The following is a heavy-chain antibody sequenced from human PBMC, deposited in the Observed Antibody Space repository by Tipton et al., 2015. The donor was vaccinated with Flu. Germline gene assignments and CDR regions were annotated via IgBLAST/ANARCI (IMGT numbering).Heavy chain of an antibody. CDR3: ARVWDNSGYYYDLG. J-gene: IGHJ4*02. D-gene: IGHD3-22*01. CDR1: GFTFSSYE. Sequence: LSLTCAASGFTFSSYEMNWVRQAPGKGLEWLSYISSSGSTISYADSVRGRFTISRDNAKNSLYLQLNSLRAEDTALYYCARVWDNSGYYYDLGWGQGTQVTVSS. V-gene: IGHV3-48*03. CDR2: ISSSGSTI.